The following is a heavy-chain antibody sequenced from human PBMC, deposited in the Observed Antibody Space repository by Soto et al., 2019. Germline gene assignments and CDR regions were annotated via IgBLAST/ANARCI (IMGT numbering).Heavy chain of an antibody. CDR1: GFTFIIYA. J-gene: IGHJ5*02. CDR3: ARYGDYVWFDP. Sequence: WGSRTLSGSASGFTFIIYAMSWVGQAPGKGLEWVSVISGSGGSTYFADSVKDRFTVSRDNSKNTLYLQMSSLRAEDTAVYYCARYGDYVWFDPWGQGTLVTVSS. D-gene: IGHD4-17*01. CDR2: ISGSGGST. V-gene: IGHV3-23*01.